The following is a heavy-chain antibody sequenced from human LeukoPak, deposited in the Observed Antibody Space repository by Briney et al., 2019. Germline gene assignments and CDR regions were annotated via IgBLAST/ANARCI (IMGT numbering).Heavy chain of an antibody. CDR2: ISYDGSNK. J-gene: IGHJ5*02. D-gene: IGHD3-22*01. Sequence: GGSLRLSCAASGFTFSSYGMHWVRQAPGKGLEWVAVISYDGSNKYYADSVKGRFTISRDNSKNTLYLQVNSLRAEDTAVYYCAKDQVTMINNWFDPWGQGTLVTVSS. CDR3: AKDQVTMINNWFDP. V-gene: IGHV3-30*18. CDR1: GFTFSSYG.